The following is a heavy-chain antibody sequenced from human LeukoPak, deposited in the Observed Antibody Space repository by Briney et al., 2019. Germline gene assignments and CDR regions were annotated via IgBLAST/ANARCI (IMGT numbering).Heavy chain of an antibody. D-gene: IGHD3-9*01. V-gene: IGHV4-61*01. J-gene: IGHJ3*02. CDR1: GGSVSNSLYY. CDR2: IYYNGDT. Sequence: PSETLSLTCTVSGGSVSNSLYYWSWIRQPPGKGLEWIGYIYYNGDTNYNPSLKSRVIISIDTSSNQFSLRLNSMTAADTAVYYCARRRHYDILTGYSHAFDIWGQGTMVTVSS. CDR3: ARRRHYDILTGYSHAFDI.